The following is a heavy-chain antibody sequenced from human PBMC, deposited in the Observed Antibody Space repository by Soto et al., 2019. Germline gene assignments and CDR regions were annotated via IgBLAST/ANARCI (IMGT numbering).Heavy chain of an antibody. V-gene: IGHV1-3*01. CDR1: GYTFSTYS. Sequence: AGVKVSCKDSGYTFSTYSMHWVRQAPAQRVEWMGWVNGGTGQTKYYQRFQDRVTIARDASASKAYMELSSLRSEDTAVYYCARGKGMEENYYYYGLDIWGQGTTVTVSS. CDR2: VNGGTGQT. D-gene: IGHD1-1*01. J-gene: IGHJ6*02. CDR3: ARGKGMEENYYYYGLDI.